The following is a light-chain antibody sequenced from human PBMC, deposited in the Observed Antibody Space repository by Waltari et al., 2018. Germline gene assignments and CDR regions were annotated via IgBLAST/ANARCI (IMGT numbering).Light chain of an antibody. CDR3: CSYAGTWL. V-gene: IGLV2-23*01. J-gene: IGLJ3*02. CDR2: QGT. Sequence: QSALTQPASMSASPGQSITISCTPTNNDVGTYDLVDLYQQHPGRAPKLLIFQGTTRPSEVSGRFSGSKSADTASLTISGLQPEDEADYYCCSYAGTWLFGGGTKVTVL. CDR1: NNDVGTYDL.